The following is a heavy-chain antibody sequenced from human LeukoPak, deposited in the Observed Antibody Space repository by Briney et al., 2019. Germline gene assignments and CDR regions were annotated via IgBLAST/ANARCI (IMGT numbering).Heavy chain of an antibody. CDR2: INHSGST. CDR3: ARGVEVRGGDYYYYYMDV. V-gene: IGHV4-34*01. CDR1: GGSFSGYY. J-gene: IGHJ6*03. D-gene: IGHD3-10*01. Sequence: SETLSLTCAVYGGSFSGYYWSWIRQPPGKGLEWIGEINHSGSTNYNPSLKSRVTISVDTSKNQFSLKLSSVTAADTAVYYCARGVEVRGGDYYYYYMDVWGKGTTVTVSS.